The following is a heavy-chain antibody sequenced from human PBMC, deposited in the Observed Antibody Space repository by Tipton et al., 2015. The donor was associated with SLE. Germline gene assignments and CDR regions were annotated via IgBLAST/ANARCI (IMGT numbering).Heavy chain of an antibody. J-gene: IGHJ5*02. D-gene: IGHD7-27*01. V-gene: IGHV4-59*01. CDR3: ARELGIENWFDP. CDR2: IYYSGST. Sequence: TLSLTCTVSGGSISSYYWSWIRQPPGKGLEWIGYIYYSGSTNYNPSLKSRVTISVDTSKNQFSLKLSSMTAADTAVYYCARELGIENWFDPWGQGTLVTVSS. CDR1: GGSISSYY.